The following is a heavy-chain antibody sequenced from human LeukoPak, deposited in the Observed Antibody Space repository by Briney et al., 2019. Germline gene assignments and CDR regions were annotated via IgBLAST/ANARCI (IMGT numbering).Heavy chain of an antibody. CDR1: GFTFSSYS. Sequence: PGGSLRLSCAASGFTFSSYSMNWVRQAPAKGLELVSSISSSSSYIYYADSVKGRFTISRDNAKNSLYLQMNSLRAEDTAVYYCARDRGGFLEWLLNPKDAFDIWGQGTMVTVSS. J-gene: IGHJ3*02. D-gene: IGHD3-3*01. CDR3: ARDRGGFLEWLLNPKDAFDI. CDR2: ISSSSSYI. V-gene: IGHV3-21*01.